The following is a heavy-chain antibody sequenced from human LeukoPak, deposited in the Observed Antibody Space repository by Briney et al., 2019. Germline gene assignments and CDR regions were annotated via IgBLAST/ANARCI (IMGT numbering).Heavy chain of an antibody. CDR2: ISSSSSTI. D-gene: IGHD6-13*01. CDR1: GFTFSSYS. V-gene: IGHV3-48*01. CDR3: ARDQRGIAAASAFDI. J-gene: IGHJ3*02. Sequence: GGSLTLSCAASGFTFSSYSMNWVRQAPGKGREWVSYISSSSSTIYYADSVKGRFTISRDNAKNSQYLQMNSLRAEDTAVYYCARDQRGIAAASAFDIWGQGTMVTVSS.